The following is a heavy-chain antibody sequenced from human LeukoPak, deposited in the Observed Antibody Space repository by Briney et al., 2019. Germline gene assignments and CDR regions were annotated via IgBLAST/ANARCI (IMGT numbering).Heavy chain of an antibody. V-gene: IGHV3-9*03. CDR2: ISRNSGSI. D-gene: IGHD6-6*01. Sequence: GRSLRLSCAASGFPFDDYAMHWVRQAPGKGLEWVSGISRNSGSIGYADSVKGRFTISRDNAKNSLYLQMNSLRAEDMALYYCAKEGVEYSSSYAFDIWGQGTMVTVSS. CDR3: AKEGVEYSSSYAFDI. CDR1: GFPFDDYA. J-gene: IGHJ3*02.